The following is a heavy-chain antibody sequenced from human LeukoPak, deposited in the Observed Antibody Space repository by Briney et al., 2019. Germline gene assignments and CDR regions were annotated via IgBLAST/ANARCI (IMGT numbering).Heavy chain of an antibody. J-gene: IGHJ4*02. CDR3: ARDGTRDYGDHYFDY. CDR1: GFTFDDYA. Sequence: PGRSLRLSCAASGFTFDDYAMHWVRQAPGKGLEWVSGISWNSGSIGYADSVKGRFTISRDNSKNTLYLQMNSLRAEDTAVYYCARDGTRDYGDHYFDYWGQGTLVTVSS. D-gene: IGHD4-17*01. CDR2: ISWNSGSI. V-gene: IGHV3-9*01.